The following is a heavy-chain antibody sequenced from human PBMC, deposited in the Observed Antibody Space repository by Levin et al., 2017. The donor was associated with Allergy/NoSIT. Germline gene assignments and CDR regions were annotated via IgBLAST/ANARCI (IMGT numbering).Heavy chain of an antibody. CDR1: GFTFSTSF. J-gene: IGHJ4*02. CDR2: ISGSGSPT. D-gene: IGHD2-2*03. CDR3: ARVDKWSSTD. Sequence: PGGSLRLSCAASGFTFSTSFMNWVRQAPGKGLEWISYISGSGSPTYYADSVKGRFTISRDNAKNSLFLQMNSLRAEDTAVYYCARVDKWSSTDWGQGILVTVSS. V-gene: IGHV3-48*04.